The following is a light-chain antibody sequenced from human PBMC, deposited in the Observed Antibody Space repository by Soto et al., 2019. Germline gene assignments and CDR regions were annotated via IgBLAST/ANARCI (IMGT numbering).Light chain of an antibody. CDR3: SSYTSSSTYV. Sequence: QSALTQPASVSGSPGQSITISCTGTSSDVGGYNYVSWYQQHPGKAPKLMIYEVSNRPSGVSNRFSGSKSGNTASLTISGLHAEDEADYYCSSYTSSSTYVFGTGTKVT. V-gene: IGLV2-14*01. CDR1: SSDVGGYNY. CDR2: EVS. J-gene: IGLJ1*01.